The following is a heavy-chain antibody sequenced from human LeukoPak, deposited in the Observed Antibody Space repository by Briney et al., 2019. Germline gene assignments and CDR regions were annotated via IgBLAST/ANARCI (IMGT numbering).Heavy chain of an antibody. CDR3: ARGSPPRRNYDSSGYYSYYFDY. J-gene: IGHJ4*02. D-gene: IGHD3-22*01. CDR2: ISAYNGNT. Sequence: ASVKVSCKPSGYTFTSHGITWVRQAPGQGLEWVGWISAYNGNTKYAQKFQGRVTMTTNASTSTVYMELRSLRSDDTAVYYCARGSPPRRNYDSSGYYSYYFDYWGQGTLVTVSS. V-gene: IGHV1-18*01. CDR1: GYTFTSHG.